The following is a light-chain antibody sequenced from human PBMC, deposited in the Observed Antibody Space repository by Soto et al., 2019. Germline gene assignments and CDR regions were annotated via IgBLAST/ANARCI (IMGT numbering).Light chain of an antibody. CDR1: ALPKKY. CDR2: KDT. Sequence: SYELTQPPSVSVSPGQTASINCSGDALPKKYAYWYQQKPGQAPVLVMYKDTVRSSGIPERFSASSSGTTVTLTISGVQAEDEADYYCQSSDNSNSYVVFGGGTKLTVI. CDR3: QSSDNSNSYVV. J-gene: IGLJ2*01. V-gene: IGLV3-25*03.